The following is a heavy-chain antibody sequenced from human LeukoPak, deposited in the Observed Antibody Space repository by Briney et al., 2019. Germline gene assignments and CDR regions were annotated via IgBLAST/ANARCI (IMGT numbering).Heavy chain of an antibody. Sequence: SETPSLTCAVYGGSFSGYYWSWIRQPPGKGLEWIGEINHSGSTNYNPSLKSRVTISVDTSKNQFSLKLSSVTAADTAVYYCARFAVPAAGLGYWGQGTLVTVSS. V-gene: IGHV4-34*01. CDR1: GGSFSGYY. CDR3: ARFAVPAAGLGY. J-gene: IGHJ4*02. D-gene: IGHD6-13*01. CDR2: INHSGST.